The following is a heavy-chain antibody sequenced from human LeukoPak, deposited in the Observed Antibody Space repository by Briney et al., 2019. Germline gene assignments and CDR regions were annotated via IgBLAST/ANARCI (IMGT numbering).Heavy chain of an antibody. Sequence: ASVTVSCKASGYTFTGYYMHWLRQAPGQGLEWMGWINPNSGGTNHAQKFQGRVTMTRDTSISTAYMELSRLRSDDTAVYYCARDRGTTGTTSTRYYYYYYYMDVWGKGTTVTVSS. CDR1: GYTFTGYY. V-gene: IGHV1-2*02. CDR2: INPNSGGT. J-gene: IGHJ6*03. CDR3: ARDRGTTGTTSTRYYYYYYYMDV. D-gene: IGHD1-1*01.